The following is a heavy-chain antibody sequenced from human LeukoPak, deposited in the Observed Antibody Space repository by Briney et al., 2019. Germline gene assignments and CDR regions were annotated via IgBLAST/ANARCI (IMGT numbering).Heavy chain of an antibody. Sequence: ASVKVSCKASGYTFTSYGISWVRQAPGQGLEWMGWISAYNGNTNYAQKLQGRVTMTTDTSTSTAYMELRSLRSDDTAVYYCARDQSQTEWYWFGEWPPPFDYWGQGTLVTVSS. CDR1: GYTFTSYG. CDR3: ARDQSQTEWYWFGEWPPPFDY. CDR2: ISAYNGNT. V-gene: IGHV1-18*01. J-gene: IGHJ4*02. D-gene: IGHD3-10*01.